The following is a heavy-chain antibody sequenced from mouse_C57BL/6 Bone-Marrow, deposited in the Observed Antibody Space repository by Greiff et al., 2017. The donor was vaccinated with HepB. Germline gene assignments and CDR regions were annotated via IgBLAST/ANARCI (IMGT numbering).Heavy chain of an antibody. V-gene: IGHV1-55*01. D-gene: IGHD4-1*01. CDR2: IYPGSGST. CDR1: GYTSTSYW. CDR3: APNWAYAMDY. J-gene: IGHJ4*01. Sequence: QVQLQQSGAELVKPGASVKMSCKASGYTSTSYWITWVKQRPGQGLEWIGDIYPGSGSTNYNEKFKSKATLTVDTSSSTAYMQLSSLTSEDSAVYYCAPNWAYAMDYWGQGTSVTVSS.